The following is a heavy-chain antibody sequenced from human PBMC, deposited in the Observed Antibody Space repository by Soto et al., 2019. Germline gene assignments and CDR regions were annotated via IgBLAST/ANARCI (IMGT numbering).Heavy chain of an antibody. Sequence: QVTLKESGPVLVKPTETLTLTCTVSGFSLSNARMGVSWIRQPPGKALEWLAHIFSNDEKSYSTSLKSRLTISKDTPKSQVVLTMTNMDPVDTATYYCARIQRIAAAGTGDNWFDPWGQGTLVTVSS. CDR2: IFSNDEK. CDR3: ARIQRIAAAGTGDNWFDP. J-gene: IGHJ5*02. CDR1: GFSLSNARMG. V-gene: IGHV2-26*01. D-gene: IGHD6-13*01.